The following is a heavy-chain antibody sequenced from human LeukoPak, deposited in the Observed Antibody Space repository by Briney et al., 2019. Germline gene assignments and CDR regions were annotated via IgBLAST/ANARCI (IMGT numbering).Heavy chain of an antibody. CDR1: GYTFTSYD. Sequence: ASVKVSCKASGYTFTSYDINWVRQATGQGLEWMGWMNPNSGNTGYAQKFQGRVTMTRNTSTSTAYMELSSLRSEDTAVYYCARGVTYYDFWSGYPNYYYYMDVWGKGTTVTVSS. CDR2: MNPNSGNT. V-gene: IGHV1-8*01. D-gene: IGHD3-3*01. J-gene: IGHJ6*03. CDR3: ARGVTYYDFWSGYPNYYYYMDV.